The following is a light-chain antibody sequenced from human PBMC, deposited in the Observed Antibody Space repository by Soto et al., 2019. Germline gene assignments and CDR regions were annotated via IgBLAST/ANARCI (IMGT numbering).Light chain of an antibody. CDR3: SSYTSSSTLV. J-gene: IGLJ2*01. V-gene: IGLV1-40*01. Sequence: QSVLTQPPSVSGAPGQRVTISCTGSSSNIGAGYDVHWYQQRPGTAPKLLIFGNINRPSGVSNRFSGSKSGNTASLTISGLQAEDEGDYYCSSYTSSSTLVFGGGTKLTVL. CDR1: SSNIGAGYD. CDR2: GNI.